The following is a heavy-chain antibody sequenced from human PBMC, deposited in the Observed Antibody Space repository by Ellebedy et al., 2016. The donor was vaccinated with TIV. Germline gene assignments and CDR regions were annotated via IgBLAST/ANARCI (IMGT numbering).Heavy chain of an antibody. CDR3: ASHDTTVRGQAH. Sequence: GESLKIPCAASGFTLRSQWTSWGRQAPGKGLEWVACIKGDGSEEHYVDSVKGRFTISRDSANNSLYLQMNSLRPEDTAFYYCASHDTTVRGQAHWGQGTLVAVSS. J-gene: IGHJ4*02. V-gene: IGHV3-7*01. CDR1: GFTLRSQW. CDR2: IKGDGSEE. D-gene: IGHD3-10*01.